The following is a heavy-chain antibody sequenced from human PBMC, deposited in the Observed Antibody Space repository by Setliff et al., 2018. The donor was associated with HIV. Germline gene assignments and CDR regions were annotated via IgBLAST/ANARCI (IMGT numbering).Heavy chain of an antibody. J-gene: IGHJ3*02. CDR2: ISSSGST. D-gene: IGHD3-3*01. V-gene: IGHV4-39*02. Sequence: PSETLSLTCTVSGGSISNSNYFWGWIRQPPGKGLEWIGRISSSGSTYYQPSLQGRVSMSIDSSKNHFSLSLRYVTAADTAVYYCARSFSGSYFWSGYYTGPDPKGENAFDIWGQGTMVTVSS. CDR3: ARSFSGSYFWSGYYTGPDPKGENAFDI. CDR1: GGSISNSNYF.